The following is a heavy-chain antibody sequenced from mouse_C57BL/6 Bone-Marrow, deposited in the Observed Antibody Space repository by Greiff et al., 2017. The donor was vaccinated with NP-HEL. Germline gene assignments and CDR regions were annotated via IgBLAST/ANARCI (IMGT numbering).Heavy chain of an antibody. Sequence: EVQVVESGAELVRPGASVKLSCTASGFNIKDDYMHWVKQRPEQGLEWIGWIDPENGDTEYASKFQGKATITADTSSNTAYLQLSSLTSEDTAVYYCGDWFAYWGQGTLVTVSA. CDR3: GDWFAY. CDR2: IDPENGDT. V-gene: IGHV14-4*01. CDR1: GFNIKDDY. J-gene: IGHJ3*01.